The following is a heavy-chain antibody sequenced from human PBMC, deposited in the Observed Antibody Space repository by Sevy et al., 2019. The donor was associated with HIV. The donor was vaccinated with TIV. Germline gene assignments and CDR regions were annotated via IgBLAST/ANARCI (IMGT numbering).Heavy chain of an antibody. Sequence: ASVKVSCKASGGTFSNYGISWVRQAPGQGLEWLGGFIPMFDTANYAQKFQGKFTLTADGSTTTAYMELSSLTSDDTAVYYCAGSDFDSRCSSALYYYNMDVWGQGTTVTVSS. V-gene: IGHV1-69*13. D-gene: IGHD3-22*01. CDR2: FIPMFDTA. CDR1: GGTFSNYG. J-gene: IGHJ6*02. CDR3: AGSDFDSRCSSALYYYNMDV.